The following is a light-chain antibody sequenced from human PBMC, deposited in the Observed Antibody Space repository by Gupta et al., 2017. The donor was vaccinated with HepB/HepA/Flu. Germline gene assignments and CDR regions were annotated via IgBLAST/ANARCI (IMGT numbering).Light chain of an antibody. V-gene: IGKV3-11*01. CDR3: QQPSNWPPIT. J-gene: IGKJ3*01. CDR1: QSVSSY. CDR2: DAS. Sequence: EIVLTQSPATLSLSPGERATLSCRASQSVSSYLAWYQQKPGQAPRLLIYDASNRDTGIPARFSGSGCGKDVALTISSREQEDFAGYYCQQPSNWPPITFGHGTKVDIK.